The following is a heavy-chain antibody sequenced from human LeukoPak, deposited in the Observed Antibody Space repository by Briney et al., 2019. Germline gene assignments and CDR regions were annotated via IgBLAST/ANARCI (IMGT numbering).Heavy chain of an antibody. V-gene: IGHV1-69*04. J-gene: IGHJ4*02. CDR1: GGTFSSYA. CDR2: IIPILGIA. CDR3: ARDIDYGDYPTY. Sequence: SVKVSCKASGGTFSSYAISWVRQAPGQGLEWMGRIIPILGIANYAQKFQGRVTITADKSTSAAYMELSSLRSEDTAVYYCARDIDYGDYPTYWGQGTLVTVSS. D-gene: IGHD4-17*01.